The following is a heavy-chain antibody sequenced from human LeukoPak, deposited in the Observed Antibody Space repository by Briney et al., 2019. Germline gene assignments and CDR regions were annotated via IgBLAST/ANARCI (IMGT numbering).Heavy chain of an antibody. CDR3: ARTIVVVPALYYFDY. Sequence: SETLSLTCTVSGGSISSYYWSWIRQPAGKGLEWIGRIYTSGSTNYNPSLKSRVTMSVDTSKNQFSLKLSSVTAADTAVYYCARTIVVVPALYYFDYWGQGTLVTVSS. D-gene: IGHD2-2*01. CDR2: IYTSGST. J-gene: IGHJ4*02. V-gene: IGHV4-4*07. CDR1: GGSISSYY.